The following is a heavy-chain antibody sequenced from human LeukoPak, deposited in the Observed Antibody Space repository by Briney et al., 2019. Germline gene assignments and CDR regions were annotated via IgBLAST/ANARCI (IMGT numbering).Heavy chain of an antibody. V-gene: IGHV3-21*01. Sequence: GGSLRLSCAASGFTFSSYSMNWVRQAPGKGLEWVSSISSSSSYIYYADSVKGRFTISRDNAKNSLYLQMNSLRAEDTAVYYCARGIGVLRYFDWLSGHDYWGQGTLVTVSS. CDR3: ARGIGVLRYFDWLSGHDY. CDR1: GFTFSSYS. D-gene: IGHD3-9*01. J-gene: IGHJ4*02. CDR2: ISSSSSYI.